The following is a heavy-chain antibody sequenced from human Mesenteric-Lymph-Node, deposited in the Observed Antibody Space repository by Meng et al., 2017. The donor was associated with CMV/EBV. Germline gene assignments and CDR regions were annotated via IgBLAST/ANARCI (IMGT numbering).Heavy chain of an antibody. CDR2: ISYDGSNK. CDR3: ARDSRGSAYPVFDL. V-gene: IGHV3-30*04. Sequence: GESLKISCAASGFTFSSYAMHWVRQAPGKGLEWVAVISYDGSNKYYADSVKGRFTISRDNSKNTVYLQMNSLGAEDTAVYYCARDSRGSAYPVFDLWGRGTLVTVSS. J-gene: IGHJ2*01. CDR1: GFTFSSYA. D-gene: IGHD3-16*01.